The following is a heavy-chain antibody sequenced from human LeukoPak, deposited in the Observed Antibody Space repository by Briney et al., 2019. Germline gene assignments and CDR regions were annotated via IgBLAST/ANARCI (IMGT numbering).Heavy chain of an antibody. CDR2: ISSSGSTI. CDR1: GFTFSSYE. V-gene: IGHV3-48*03. J-gene: IGHJ4*02. Sequence: PGGSLRLSCAASGFTFSSYEMNWVRQAPGKGLEWVSYISSSGSTIYYADSVKGRFTISRDNAKNSLYLQMNSLRAEGTAVYYCARGTIAAAGYYYFDYWGQGTQVTVSS. CDR3: ARGTIAAAGYYYFDY. D-gene: IGHD6-13*01.